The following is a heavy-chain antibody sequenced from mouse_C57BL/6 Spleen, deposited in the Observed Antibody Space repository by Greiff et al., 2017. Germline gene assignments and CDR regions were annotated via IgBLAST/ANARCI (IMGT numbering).Heavy chain of an antibody. J-gene: IGHJ2*01. CDR1: GFTFSDYG. CDR3: ASQSLETGTSDY. CDR2: ISSGSSTI. D-gene: IGHD4-1*01. V-gene: IGHV5-17*01. Sequence: EVQVVESGGGLVKPGGSLKLSCAASGFTFSDYGMHWVRQAPEKGLEWVAYISSGSSTIYYADTVQGRFTISRDNAKNTLFLQMTSLRSEDTAMYYCASQSLETGTSDYWGQGTTLTVSS.